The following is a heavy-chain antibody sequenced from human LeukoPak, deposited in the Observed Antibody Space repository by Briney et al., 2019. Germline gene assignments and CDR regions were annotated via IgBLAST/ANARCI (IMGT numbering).Heavy chain of an antibody. Sequence: GGSLRLSCTASGFTFSDYWMTWVRQAPGKGLEWVANIKQDGSAKYYVDSVKGRFTISRDNAKTSLYLQMDSLRVEDTATYYCARWRGSTSERSDYWGQGTLVTVSS. CDR3: ARWRGSTSERSDY. J-gene: IGHJ4*02. CDR1: GFTFSDYW. V-gene: IGHV3-7*01. D-gene: IGHD2-2*01. CDR2: IKQDGSAK.